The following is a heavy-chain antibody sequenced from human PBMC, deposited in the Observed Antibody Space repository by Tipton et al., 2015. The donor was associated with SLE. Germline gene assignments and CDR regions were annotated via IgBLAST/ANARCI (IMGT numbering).Heavy chain of an antibody. CDR1: GYTFTSYW. V-gene: IGHV5-10-1*01. D-gene: IGHD6-13*01. Sequence: QLVQSGAEVKKPGESLRISCKGSGYTFTSYWITWVRQMPGKGLEWMGRIDPTDSYTNYSPSFQGHVTISADKSISTAYLQWSSLKASDTAMYYCARQPQYTSSWSPFDPWGQGTLVTVSS. J-gene: IGHJ5*02. CDR2: IDPTDSYT. CDR3: ARQPQYTSSWSPFDP.